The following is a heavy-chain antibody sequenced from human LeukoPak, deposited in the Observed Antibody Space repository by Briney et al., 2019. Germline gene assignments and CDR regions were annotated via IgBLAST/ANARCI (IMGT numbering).Heavy chain of an antibody. CDR2: INPNSGGT. CDR1: GYTFTSYA. CDR3: ARDFSHITMIVFDY. J-gene: IGHJ4*02. V-gene: IGHV1-2*02. D-gene: IGHD3-22*01. Sequence: ASVKVSCKASGYTFTSYAMNWVRQAPGQGLEWMGWINPNSGGTNYAQKFQGRVTMTRDTSISTAYMELSRLRSDDTAVYYRARDFSHITMIVFDYWGQGTLVTVSS.